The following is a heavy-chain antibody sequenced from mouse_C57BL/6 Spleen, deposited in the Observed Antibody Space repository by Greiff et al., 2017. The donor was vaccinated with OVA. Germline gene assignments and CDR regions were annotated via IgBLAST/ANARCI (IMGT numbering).Heavy chain of an antibody. J-gene: IGHJ3*01. CDR1: GFTFSSYA. CDR3: ARDRRDYDTGFAY. Sequence: EVKLMESGGGLVKPGGSLKLSCAASGFTFSSYAMSWVRQTPEKRLEWVATISDGGSYTYYPDNVKGRFTISRDNAKNTLYLQMSHLKSEDTAMYDCARDRRDYDTGFAYWGQGTLVTVSA. D-gene: IGHD2-4*01. V-gene: IGHV5-4*01. CDR2: ISDGGSYT.